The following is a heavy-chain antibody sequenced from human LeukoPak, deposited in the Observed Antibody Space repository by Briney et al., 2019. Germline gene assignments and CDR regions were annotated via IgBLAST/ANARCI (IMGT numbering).Heavy chain of an antibody. V-gene: IGHV4-59*01. Sequence: SETLSLTCTVSGGSISSYYWSWIRQPPGKGLEWIGYIYYSGSTNYNPSLKGRVTISLDTSKNQFSLKLSSATAADTAVYYCARVVAVAGTYYYYYMDVWGKGTTVTVSS. CDR2: IYYSGST. CDR1: GGSISSYY. CDR3: ARVVAVAGTYYYYYMDV. J-gene: IGHJ6*03. D-gene: IGHD6-19*01.